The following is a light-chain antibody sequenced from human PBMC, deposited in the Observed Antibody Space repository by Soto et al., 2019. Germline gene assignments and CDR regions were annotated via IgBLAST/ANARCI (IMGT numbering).Light chain of an antibody. Sequence: DIQMTQSPSTLSGSVGDRVTITCRASQTISSWLAWYQQKPGKAPKLLIYKASTLKSGVPSRFSGSGSGTEFTLTISSLQPDDFATSYCQHYNSYSEAFAQGTKVELK. J-gene: IGKJ1*01. CDR2: KAS. CDR1: QTISSW. CDR3: QHYNSYSEA. V-gene: IGKV1-5*03.